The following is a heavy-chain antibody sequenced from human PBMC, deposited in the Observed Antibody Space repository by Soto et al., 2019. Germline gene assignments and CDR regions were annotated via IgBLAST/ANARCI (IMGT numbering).Heavy chain of an antibody. D-gene: IGHD2-15*01. V-gene: IGHV1-18*04. Sequence: ASVKVSCKASGYTFTSYGISWVRQAPGQGLEWMGWISAYNGNTNYAQKLQGRVTMTTDASTSTAYMELRSLRSDDTAVYYCARDRGGKSPGSFDYWGQGTLVTVSS. CDR2: ISAYNGNT. CDR3: ARDRGGKSPGSFDY. CDR1: GYTFTSYG. J-gene: IGHJ4*02.